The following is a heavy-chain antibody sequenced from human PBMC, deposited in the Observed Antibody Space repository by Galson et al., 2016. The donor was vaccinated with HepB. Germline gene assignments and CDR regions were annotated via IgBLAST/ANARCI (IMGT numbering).Heavy chain of an antibody. J-gene: IGHJ4*02. D-gene: IGHD3-22*01. V-gene: IGHV3-23*01. CDR3: AKYRDHSSGYYPLDY. CDR1: GFTFTSYA. Sequence: SLRLSCAASGFTFTSYAMSWVRQAPGKGLEWVSAINGGGGFTYYADSVKGRFTSSRDNSKNTVYLQMNSLRAEDTAVYYCAKYRDHSSGYYPLDYWGQGTLVTVSS. CDR2: INGGGGFT.